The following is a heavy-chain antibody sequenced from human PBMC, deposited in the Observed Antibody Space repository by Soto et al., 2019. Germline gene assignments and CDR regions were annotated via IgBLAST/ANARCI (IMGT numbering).Heavy chain of an antibody. CDR3: VKDRGFWRGNGQYCGMDV. J-gene: IGHJ6*02. CDR1: GFTFSSYA. D-gene: IGHD3-3*01. V-gene: IGHV3-23*01. CDR2: ISGSGGNT. Sequence: GGSMRLSCAAAGFTFSSYAMSWVRQAPGKGLKWVSAISGSGGNTYYEDSVKGRFTISRDNSKITLYLQMNSLRAEDTAVYYCVKDRGFWRGNGQYCGMDVWGRGTTVTVSS.